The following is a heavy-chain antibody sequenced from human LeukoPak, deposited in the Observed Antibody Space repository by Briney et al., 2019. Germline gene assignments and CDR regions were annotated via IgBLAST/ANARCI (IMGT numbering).Heavy chain of an antibody. CDR3: ARASGSTSFPFDY. Sequence: GGSLRLSCAASGFTFSSYSMNWVRQAPGKGLEWVSYISSSSSTIYYADSVKGRFTISRDNAKNSLYLQMNSLRAEDTAVYYCARASGSTSFPFDYWGQGTLVTVSS. CDR2: ISSSSSTI. V-gene: IGHV3-48*01. D-gene: IGHD2-2*01. J-gene: IGHJ4*02. CDR1: GFTFSSYS.